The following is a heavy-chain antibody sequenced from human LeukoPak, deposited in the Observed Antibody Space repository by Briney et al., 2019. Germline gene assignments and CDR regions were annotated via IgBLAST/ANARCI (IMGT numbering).Heavy chain of an antibody. CDR2: ISYNPSYT. J-gene: IGHJ6*03. D-gene: IGHD2-15*01. Sequence: GGSLRLSCEASGFSFSTYSSFSTSSMPWVRRAPGKGLEWVSSISYNPSYTYYADSVKGRFTISRDNAKNSLYLQMSSLRAEDTAVYYCATPGKLPNYYYYMDVWGKGTTVTVSS. V-gene: IGHV3-21*01. CDR3: ATPGKLPNYYYYMDV. CDR1: GFSFSTYS.